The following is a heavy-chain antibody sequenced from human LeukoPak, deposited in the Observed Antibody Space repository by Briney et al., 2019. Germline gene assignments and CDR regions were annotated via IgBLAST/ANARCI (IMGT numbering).Heavy chain of an antibody. J-gene: IGHJ4*02. CDR2: ILNDGSQE. V-gene: IGHV3-33*01. CDR3: ARDSRGAFDY. D-gene: IGHD3-10*01. Sequence: GGSLRLSCAAAGFTFSSYGMHWVRQAPGKGLEWVAVILNDGSQEKYADSVKGRFTISRDNSKNTLFLQMNSLRAEDTAVYYCARDSRGAFDYWGQGTLVTVSS. CDR1: GFTFSSYG.